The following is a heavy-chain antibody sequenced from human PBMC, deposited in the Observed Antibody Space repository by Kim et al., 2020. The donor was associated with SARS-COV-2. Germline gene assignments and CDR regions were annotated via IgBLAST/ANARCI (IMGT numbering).Heavy chain of an antibody. CDR2: DT. J-gene: IGHJ4*02. V-gene: IGHV5-51*01. CDR3: ARMTTVATNS. Sequence: DTKYSPSFQGQVTISADKSISTAYLQWSSLKASDTAMYYCARMTTVATNSWGQGTLVTVSS. D-gene: IGHD4-17*01.